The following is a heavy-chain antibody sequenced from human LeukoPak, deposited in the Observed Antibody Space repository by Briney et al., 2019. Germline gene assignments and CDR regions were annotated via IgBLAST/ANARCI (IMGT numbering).Heavy chain of an antibody. CDR2: ISWNSDTR. J-gene: IGHJ6*03. Sequence: GGSLRLSCAVSGFTFDDYAMHWVRQVPGKGLEWVAGISWNSDTRGYVDSVKGRFTMSRDNAKNSLYLQMNSLRAEDTAVYYCAREGFWSGSIYYYYYMDVWGKGTTVTVSS. V-gene: IGHV3-9*01. CDR3: AREGFWSGSIYYYYYMDV. D-gene: IGHD3-3*01. CDR1: GFTFDDYA.